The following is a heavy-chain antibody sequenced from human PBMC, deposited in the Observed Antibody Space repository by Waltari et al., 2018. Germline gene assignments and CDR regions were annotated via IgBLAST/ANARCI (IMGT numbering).Heavy chain of an antibody. V-gene: IGHV3-53*01. CDR3: AGGAYSYSYLDY. CDR1: GFTVRRTY. Sequence: EVQLVESGGGLIQPGGSLRLSCAASGFTVRRTYISWVRQAPGKGLEWVSVIYSGGSRYYADSVRGRFTISRDNSKNTLYLQMNSLRAEDTAVYFCAGGAYSYSYLDYWGQGTLVTVSS. CDR2: IYSGGSR. J-gene: IGHJ4*02. D-gene: IGHD4-4*01.